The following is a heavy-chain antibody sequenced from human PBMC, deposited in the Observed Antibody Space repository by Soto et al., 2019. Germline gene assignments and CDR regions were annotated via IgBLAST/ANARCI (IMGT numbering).Heavy chain of an antibody. CDR1: GGSISSGSYS. J-gene: IGHJ4*02. Sequence: QLQLQESGSGLVKPSQTLSLTCAVSGGSISSGSYSRSWIRQPPGKGLECIGYIYHSGSTSYNPSPQSRVTISVDRSKNQLSLKLSSVTAADTAVYYCARGTTTVTTFDYWGQGTLVTVSS. V-gene: IGHV4-30-2*01. D-gene: IGHD4-17*01. CDR3: ARGTTTVTTFDY. CDR2: IYHSGST.